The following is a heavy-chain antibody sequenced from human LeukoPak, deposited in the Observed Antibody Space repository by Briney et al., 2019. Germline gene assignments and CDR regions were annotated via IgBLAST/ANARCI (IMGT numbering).Heavy chain of an antibody. V-gene: IGHV4-59*12. D-gene: IGHD2-15*01. Sequence: SETLSLTCTVSCGSISSYYWSWIRQPPGKGLEWIGYIYYSGSTNYNPPLKSRVTISVDTSKNQFSLKLSSLTGPGTAVYYCARGTVAATLGYYYMDVWGKGTTVTVSS. CDR2: IYYSGST. CDR3: ARGTVAATLGYYYMDV. J-gene: IGHJ6*03. CDR1: CGSISSYY.